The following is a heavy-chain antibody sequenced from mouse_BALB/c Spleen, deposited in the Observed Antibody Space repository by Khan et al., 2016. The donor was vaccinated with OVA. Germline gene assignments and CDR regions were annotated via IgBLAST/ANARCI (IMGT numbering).Heavy chain of an antibody. CDR1: GYAFSNDW. Sequence: VQLLETGAELVRPGSSMTISCKASGYAFSNDWMNWGNRGLAGNIVGRGQFNPGSGNTNYNGKFKNKATLTPDKSYNTAYMQLNTVTSEDSAVYCCARGEYDYFDYWGQGTLVTVSA. D-gene: IGHD2-14*01. J-gene: IGHJ3*01. V-gene: IGHV1-80*01. CDR2: FNPGSGNT. CDR3: ARGEYDYFDY.